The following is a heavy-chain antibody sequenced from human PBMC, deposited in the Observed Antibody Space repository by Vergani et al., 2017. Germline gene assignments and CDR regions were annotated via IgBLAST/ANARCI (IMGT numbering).Heavy chain of an antibody. Sequence: EVKLVESGGGLVKPGGSLRLPCAASRFAFNRYSMNGVRQAPGKGLEWVSSISCSSKHIYYADSMRDRFTISRDNAKNALYLQINSLRAADTAIYYCAVVRRTPCGSDFGGYYGMDVWGQGTTVTVSS. CDR3: AVVRRTPCGSDFGGYYGMDV. CDR2: ISCSSKHI. D-gene: IGHD3-10*01. J-gene: IGHJ6*02. V-gene: IGHV3-21*01. CDR1: RFAFNRYS.